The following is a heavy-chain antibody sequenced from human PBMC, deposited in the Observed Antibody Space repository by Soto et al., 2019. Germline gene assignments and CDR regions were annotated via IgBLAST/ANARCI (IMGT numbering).Heavy chain of an antibody. J-gene: IGHJ3*02. Sequence: GGSLRLSCAASGFSFSTYALSWVRQAPGKGLDWVSVISGSGGSTDYAGSVKGRFTISRDNSKNALFLQMNSLRAEDTALYYCAKVGGSGWLDAFDIWGQGTMVTVSS. V-gene: IGHV3-23*01. CDR1: GFSFSTYA. CDR3: AKVGGSGWLDAFDI. CDR2: ISGSGGST. D-gene: IGHD6-19*01.